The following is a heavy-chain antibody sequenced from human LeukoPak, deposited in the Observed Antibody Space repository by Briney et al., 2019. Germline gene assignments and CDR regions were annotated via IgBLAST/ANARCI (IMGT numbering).Heavy chain of an antibody. CDR2: IKQDGSEK. J-gene: IGHJ4*02. CDR3: ARGGRGSYL. Sequence: GGSLRLSCAASGFTFSGYWMSWVRQAPGKGLEWVANIKQDGSEKYYVDSVKGRFTVSRDNAKNSLYLQMNSLRDEDTAVYYCARGGRGSYLWGQGTLVTVSS. V-gene: IGHV3-7*04. D-gene: IGHD3-16*01. CDR1: GFTFSGYW.